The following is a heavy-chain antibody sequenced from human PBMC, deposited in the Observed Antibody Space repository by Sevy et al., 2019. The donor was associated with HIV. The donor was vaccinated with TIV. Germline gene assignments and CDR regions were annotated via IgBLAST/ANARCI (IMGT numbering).Heavy chain of an antibody. J-gene: IGHJ4*02. CDR2: ISGSGGDT. V-gene: IGHV3-23*01. Sequence: GGSLRLSCAASGFTFSSYAMSWVRQAPGKGLEWVSGISGSGGDTYYADFVKGRFTISRDNSKNTLYLQMNSLRAEDTAVYYCAKDDIAARPPYLFDYWGQGTLVTVSS. CDR1: GFTFSSYA. CDR3: AKDDIAARPPYLFDY. D-gene: IGHD6-6*01.